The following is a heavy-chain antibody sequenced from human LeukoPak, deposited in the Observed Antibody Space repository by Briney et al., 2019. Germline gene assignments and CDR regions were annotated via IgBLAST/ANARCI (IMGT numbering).Heavy chain of an antibody. J-gene: IGHJ4*02. V-gene: IGHV3-30*18. CDR2: ISSDGNSN. CDR1: GFIFSSYA. Sequence: GGSLRLSCAASGFIFSSYAMQWVRQAPGRGLEWVAVISSDGNSNFYSNSVRGRFTTSRDNSKNTVYLQMNTLKGEDTAVYYCAKDGGAAGTFDYWGQGTLVTVSS. CDR3: AKDGGAAGTFDY. D-gene: IGHD6-13*01.